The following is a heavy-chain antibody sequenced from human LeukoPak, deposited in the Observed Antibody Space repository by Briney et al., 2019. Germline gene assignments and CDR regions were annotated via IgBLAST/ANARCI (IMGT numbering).Heavy chain of an antibody. V-gene: IGHV1-24*01. J-gene: IGHJ4*02. CDR2: FDPEDGET. CDR1: GYTLTELS. Sequence: ASVKVSCKVYGYTLTELSMHLVRQAPGKGLGWMGGFDPEDGETIYAQKFQGRVTMTEDTSTDTAYMELSSLRSEDTAVYYCATGRGVVPAAIRTLDYWGQGTLVTVSS. CDR3: ATGRGVVPAAIRTLDY. D-gene: IGHD2-2*02.